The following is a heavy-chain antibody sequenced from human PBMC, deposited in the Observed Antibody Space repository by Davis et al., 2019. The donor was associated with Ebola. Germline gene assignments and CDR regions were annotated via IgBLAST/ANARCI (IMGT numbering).Heavy chain of an antibody. V-gene: IGHV3-7*01. Sequence: PGGSLRLSCAASGFTFSRYWMSWVRQAPGKGLEWVANIKEDGSEKYYVDSVKGRFTISRDNAKNSLYLQMNSLRAEDTAVYYCARDGGDSGIRFDSWGRGTLVTVSS. CDR2: IKEDGSEK. J-gene: IGHJ4*02. CDR3: ARDGGDSGIRFDS. CDR1: GFTFSRYW. D-gene: IGHD3-10*01.